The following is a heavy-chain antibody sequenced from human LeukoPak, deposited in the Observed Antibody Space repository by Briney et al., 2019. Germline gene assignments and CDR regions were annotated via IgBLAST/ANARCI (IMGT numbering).Heavy chain of an antibody. Sequence: SETLSLTCTVSGGSISSSSYSWGWIRQPPGKGLEWIGSIYYSGSTYYNPSLKSRVTISVDTSKNQFSLKLSSVTAADTAVCYCARQGYSSGWYDAFDIWGQGTMVTVSS. D-gene: IGHD6-19*01. CDR3: ARQGYSSGWYDAFDI. CDR2: IYYSGST. J-gene: IGHJ3*02. V-gene: IGHV4-39*01. CDR1: GGSISSSSYS.